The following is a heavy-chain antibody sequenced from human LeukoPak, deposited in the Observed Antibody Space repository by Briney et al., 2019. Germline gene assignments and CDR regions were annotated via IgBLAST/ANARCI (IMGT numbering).Heavy chain of an antibody. Sequence: ASVKVSCKASEYTFTGYYMHWVRQAPGQGLEWMGWINPNSGGTNYAQKFQGRVTMTRDTSISTAYMELSRLRSDDTAVYYCARVYGDYDRSDYWGQGTLVTVSS. CDR3: ARVYGDYDRSDY. D-gene: IGHD4-17*01. V-gene: IGHV1-2*02. CDR1: EYTFTGYY. CDR2: INPNSGGT. J-gene: IGHJ4*02.